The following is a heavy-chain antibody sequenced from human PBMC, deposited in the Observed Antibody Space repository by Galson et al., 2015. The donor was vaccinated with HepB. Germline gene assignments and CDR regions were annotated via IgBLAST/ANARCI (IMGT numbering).Heavy chain of an antibody. CDR1: GFTFSDYY. J-gene: IGHJ4*02. CDR3: SRTLPGIDLDY. V-gene: IGHV3-72*01. Sequence: SLRLSCAASGFTFSDYYMEWVRQAPGKGLEWVGRVRHKARRYTTDYVASVEGRFTISRNDSKNSLYLQMDSLKTEDTAVYYCSRTLPGIDLDYWGQGTLVTVSS. D-gene: IGHD3-3*02. CDR2: VRHKARRYTT.